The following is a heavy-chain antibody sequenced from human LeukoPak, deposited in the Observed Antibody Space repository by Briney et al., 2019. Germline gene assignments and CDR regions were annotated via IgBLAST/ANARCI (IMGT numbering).Heavy chain of an antibody. CDR3: ARAITMIVVVPAY. CDR2: INPNSGGT. D-gene: IGHD3-22*01. J-gene: IGHJ4*02. Sequence: ASVKVSCKASGYTFTGYYMHWVRQAPGQGLEWMGWINPNSGGTNYAQKFQGRVTMTRDTSIGTAYMELSRLRSDATAVYYCARAITMIVVVPAYWGQGTLVTVSS. CDR1: GYTFTGYY. V-gene: IGHV1-2*02.